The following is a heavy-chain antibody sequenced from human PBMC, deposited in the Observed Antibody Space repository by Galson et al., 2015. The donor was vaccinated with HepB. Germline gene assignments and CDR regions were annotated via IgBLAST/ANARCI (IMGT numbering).Heavy chain of an antibody. D-gene: IGHD3-10*01. V-gene: IGHV3-9*01. CDR2: ISWNSDFT. CDR3: AQDLTYYYGSGSYFVGMDV. Sequence: HWVRQVPGKGLEWVSGISWNSDFTGYADSARGRFTISRDNAKYSLYLQMNSLRADDTALYYCAQDLTYYYGSGSYFVGMDVWGQGTTVTVSS. J-gene: IGHJ6*02.